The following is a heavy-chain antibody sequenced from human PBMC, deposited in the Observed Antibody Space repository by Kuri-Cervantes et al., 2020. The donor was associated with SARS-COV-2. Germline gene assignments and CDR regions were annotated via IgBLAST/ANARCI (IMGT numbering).Heavy chain of an antibody. D-gene: IGHD3-9*01. Sequence: GGSLRLSCAASGFSLSRYTMNWVRQAPGKALEWVSSISGSGSYIYYADSVRGRFTISRDNSKNTLYLQMNSLRAEDTAVYYCAKDCTYYDILTGYDYWGQGTLVTVFS. CDR3: AKDCTYYDILTGYDY. CDR1: GFSLSRYT. J-gene: IGHJ4*02. CDR2: ISGSGSYI. V-gene: IGHV3-23*01.